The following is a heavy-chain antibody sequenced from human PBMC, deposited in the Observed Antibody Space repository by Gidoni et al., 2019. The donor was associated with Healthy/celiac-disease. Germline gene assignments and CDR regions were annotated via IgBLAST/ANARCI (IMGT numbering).Heavy chain of an antibody. D-gene: IGHD1-26*01. Sequence: EVQLLESGGGLVQPGASLRLSWSSSGFNFRSYAMSWVRQAPGKGLEWVSAISGSGGSTYYADAVKGRFTISRDNSKNTLYLQMNSLRAEDTAVYYCAKVTQWELPLDAFDIWGQGTMVTVSS. CDR2: ISGSGGST. CDR1: GFNFRSYA. V-gene: IGHV3-23*01. CDR3: AKVTQWELPLDAFDI. J-gene: IGHJ3*02.